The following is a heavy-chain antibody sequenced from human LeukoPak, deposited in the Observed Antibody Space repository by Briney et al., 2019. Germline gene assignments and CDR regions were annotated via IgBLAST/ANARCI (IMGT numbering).Heavy chain of an antibody. CDR3: ARDLWLADPYYYYGMDV. D-gene: IGHD6-19*01. V-gene: IGHV3-11*01. J-gene: IGHJ6*02. CDR2: ISSSGSTI. Sequence: GGSLGLSCAASGFTFSDYYMSWIRQAPGKGLEWVSYISSSGSTIYYADSVKGRFTISRDNAKNSLYLQMNSLRAEDTAVYYCARDLWLADPYYYYGMDVWGQGTTVTVSS. CDR1: GFTFSDYY.